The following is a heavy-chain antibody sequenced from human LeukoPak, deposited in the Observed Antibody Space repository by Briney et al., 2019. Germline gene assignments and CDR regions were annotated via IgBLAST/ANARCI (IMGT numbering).Heavy chain of an antibody. CDR1: GFTFSDHY. Sequence: ASVTVSCKASGFTFSDHYMHWLRQAPGQGVEWMGWIKPDSGATNYAQKFQGRFTVSRDVSISTLYMELSSLTSDDTAMYYCARDHDYGPDYWGQGTLVTVSA. CDR3: ARDHDYGPDY. J-gene: IGHJ4*02. CDR2: IKPDSGAT. D-gene: IGHD4/OR15-4a*01. V-gene: IGHV1-2*02.